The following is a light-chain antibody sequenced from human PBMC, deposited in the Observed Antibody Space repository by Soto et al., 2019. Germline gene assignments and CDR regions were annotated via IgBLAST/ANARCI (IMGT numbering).Light chain of an antibody. CDR1: QSISSN. J-gene: IGKJ5*01. CDR3: QQHGSSPLT. V-gene: IGKV3-20*01. Sequence: EIVMTQFPATLSVSPWERATLSCRASQSISSNLAWYQQKAGQAPRLLIYGASTRATDVPDRFSGSGSGADFTLTISRLKHEDFAVYYCQQHGSSPLTFGQGTRLEI. CDR2: GAS.